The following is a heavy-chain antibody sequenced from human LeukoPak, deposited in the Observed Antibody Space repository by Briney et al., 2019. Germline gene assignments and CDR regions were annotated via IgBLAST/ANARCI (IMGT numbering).Heavy chain of an antibody. CDR2: TYYRSKWYN. CDR1: GDSVSSNSAA. Sequence: SQTLSLTCAISGDSVSSNSAAWNWIGQSPSRGLEWLGRTYYRSKWYNDYAVSVKSRITINPDTSKNQFSLQLNSVTPEDTAVYYCARFSFWGYCSGGSCYVDYWGQGTLVTVSS. D-gene: IGHD2-15*01. V-gene: IGHV6-1*01. J-gene: IGHJ4*02. CDR3: ARFSFWGYCSGGSCYVDY.